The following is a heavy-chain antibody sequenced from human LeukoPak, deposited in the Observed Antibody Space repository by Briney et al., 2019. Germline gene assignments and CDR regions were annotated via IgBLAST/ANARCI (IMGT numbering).Heavy chain of an antibody. J-gene: IGHJ4*02. CDR2: ISYDGSNK. CDR1: GFTFSSYG. V-gene: IGHV3-30*18. D-gene: IGHD4-17*01. Sequence: SGGSLRLSCAASGFTFSSYGMHWVRQAPGKGLEWVAVISYDGSNKYYADSVKGRFTISRDNSKNTLYLQMNSLRAEDTAVYYCAKGWLTVIPPGLDYWGQGTLVTVSS. CDR3: AKGWLTVIPPGLDY.